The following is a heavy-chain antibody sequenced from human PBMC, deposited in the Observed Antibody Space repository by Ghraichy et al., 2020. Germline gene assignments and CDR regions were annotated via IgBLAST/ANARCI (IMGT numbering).Heavy chain of an antibody. CDR2: ISSSGSTI. V-gene: IGHV3-48*03. Sequence: GGSLRLSCAASGFTFSSYEMNWVRQAPGKGLEWVSYISSSGSTIYYADSVKGRFTISRDNAKNSLYLQMNSLRAEDTAVYYCARDESSSWYVGRKIDYWGQGTLVTVSS. D-gene: IGHD6-13*01. CDR1: GFTFSSYE. CDR3: ARDESSSWYVGRKIDY. J-gene: IGHJ4*02.